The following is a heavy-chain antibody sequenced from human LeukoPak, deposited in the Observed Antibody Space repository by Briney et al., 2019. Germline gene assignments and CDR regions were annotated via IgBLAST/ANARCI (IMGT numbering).Heavy chain of an antibody. CDR1: GYSFTNFW. CDR3: AGGGAPAP. Sequence: GESLKISCKGSGYSFTNFWIGWVRQMPGKGLEWMGVISPGDSGIRYSPSFQGQVTISVDKSISTAYLQWSSLKASDSAMYYCAGGGAPAPGGRGPLVTFS. CDR2: ISPGDSGI. D-gene: IGHD3-16*01. V-gene: IGHV5-51*01. J-gene: IGHJ4*02.